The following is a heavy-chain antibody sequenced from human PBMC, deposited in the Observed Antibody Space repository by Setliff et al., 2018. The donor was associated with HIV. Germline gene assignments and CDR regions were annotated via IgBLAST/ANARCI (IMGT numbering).Heavy chain of an antibody. Sequence: PSETLSLTCTVSGGSISGYYWSWVRQPAGKGLEWIGHIYTFGDISYNPSLKSRATISVDKSKNQFFLKLTSVTAADTAVYFCAREGQQLARSFDFWGQGSLVTVSS. CDR2: IYTFGDI. J-gene: IGHJ4*02. CDR3: AREGQQLARSFDF. V-gene: IGHV4-4*07. D-gene: IGHD6-13*01. CDR1: GGSISGYY.